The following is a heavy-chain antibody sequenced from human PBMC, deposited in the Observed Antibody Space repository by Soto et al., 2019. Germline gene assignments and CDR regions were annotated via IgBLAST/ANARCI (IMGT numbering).Heavy chain of an antibody. D-gene: IGHD2-2*01. CDR1: GFIFRNYA. V-gene: IGHV3-30*18. CDR2: ISYDGSNK. J-gene: IGHJ6*02. CDR3: AKDLCSRISCYYNYGMDV. Sequence: QVQLVESGGGVVQPGRSLRLSCAASGFIFRNYAMHWVRQAPGKGLEWVAVISYDGSNKYYADSVKGRFTISRANSKNTRYLQMNSMRAEDTTVYYGAKDLCSRISCYYNYGMDVWGQGTTVTVSS.